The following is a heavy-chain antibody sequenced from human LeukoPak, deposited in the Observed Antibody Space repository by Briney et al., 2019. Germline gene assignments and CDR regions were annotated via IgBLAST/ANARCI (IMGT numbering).Heavy chain of an antibody. CDR3: ARGITMVRGARYNWFDP. Sequence: SETLSLTCTVSGGSISSGDYYWSWIRQPPGKGLEWIGYIYYSGSTYYNPSLTSRVTISVDTSKNQFSLKLSSVTAADTAVYYCARGITMVRGARYNWFDPWGQGTLVTVSS. J-gene: IGHJ5*02. D-gene: IGHD3-10*01. V-gene: IGHV4-30-4*08. CDR1: GGSISSGDYY. CDR2: IYYSGST.